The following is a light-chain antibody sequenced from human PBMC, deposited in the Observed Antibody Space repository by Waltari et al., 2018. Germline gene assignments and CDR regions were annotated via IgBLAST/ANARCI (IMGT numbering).Light chain of an antibody. Sequence: SSELTQAPAVSVALGQTVRITCQGDSLRSYYASRYQQKPGQAPALVFYGKNNRPSGIPDRFSGSSSGNTASLTFTAAQAEDEADYECKSRDSSGNCVVVGGGTKLNVL. CDR2: GKN. CDR3: KSRDSSGNCVV. V-gene: IGLV3-19*01. CDR1: SLRSYY. J-gene: IGLJ2*01.